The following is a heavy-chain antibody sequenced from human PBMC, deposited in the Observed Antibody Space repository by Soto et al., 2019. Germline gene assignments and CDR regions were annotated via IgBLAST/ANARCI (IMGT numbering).Heavy chain of an antibody. J-gene: IGHJ4*02. V-gene: IGHV4-39*01. D-gene: IGHD6-19*01. CDR1: GGSISSSSYY. Sequence: LSLTCTVSGGSISSSSYYWGWIRQPPGKGLEWIGSIYYSGSTYYNPSLKSRVTISVDTSKNQFSLKLSSVTAADTAVYYCARHEYSSGIDYWGQGTLVTVSS. CDR2: IYYSGST. CDR3: ARHEYSSGIDY.